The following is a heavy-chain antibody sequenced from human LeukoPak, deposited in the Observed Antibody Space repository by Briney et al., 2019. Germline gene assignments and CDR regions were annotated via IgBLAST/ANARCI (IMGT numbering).Heavy chain of an antibody. V-gene: IGHV1-8*01. J-gene: IGHJ6*03. CDR1: GYTFSICD. CDR2: MNPNSGNT. CDR3: ARGSSPLGYYYYMDV. D-gene: IGHD6-13*01. Sequence: ASEKLSCKASGYTFSICDINWGRHGTGQRPGWSRGMNPNSGNTGYAQKFQGRVTMTRNTSISTAYMELSSLRSEDTAVYYCARGSSPLGYYYYMDVWGKGTTVTVSS.